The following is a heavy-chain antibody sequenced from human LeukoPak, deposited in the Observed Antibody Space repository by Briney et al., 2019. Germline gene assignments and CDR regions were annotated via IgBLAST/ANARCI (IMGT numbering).Heavy chain of an antibody. J-gene: IGHJ4*02. CDR2: IKQDGSEK. Sequence: GGSLRLSCAASGIIITSYWMSWVRQTPGKGLEWVANIKQDGSEKNYVDSVKGRFTIFRDNARNSLYLQMNSLRAEDTAVYYCAKSSGFDYWGQGTLVTVSS. V-gene: IGHV3-7*03. CDR1: GIIITSYW. CDR3: AKSSGFDY.